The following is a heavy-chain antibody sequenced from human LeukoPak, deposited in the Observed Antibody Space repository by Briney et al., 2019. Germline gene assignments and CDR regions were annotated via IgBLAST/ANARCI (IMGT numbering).Heavy chain of an antibody. J-gene: IGHJ6*02. CDR3: ARQKWEQQGRDYYFYGLDV. V-gene: IGHV4-4*02. Sequence: MSSETLSLTCAVSAGSISSSNWWSWVRQSPVQGLGWIGEIYLYGTTNYNPSLKSRVTMSVDRSKNQFSLKLSSVTAADTAVYYCARQKWEQQGRDYYFYGLDVWGPGTTVIVSS. CDR2: IYLYGTT. CDR1: AGSISSSNW. D-gene: IGHD1-26*01.